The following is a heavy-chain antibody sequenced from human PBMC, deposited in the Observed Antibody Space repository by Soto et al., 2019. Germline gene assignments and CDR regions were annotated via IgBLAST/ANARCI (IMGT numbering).Heavy chain of an antibody. CDR2: IYYSGTT. Sequence: SETLSLTCTVSNGSVSSGTYSWSWVRQPPGKGLEWIGYIYYSGTTYYTPSLKSRLTMSMDRANDHFSLNLTSVTAADTAVYFCARGHYYYGMDVWGQGITVTVS. CDR3: ARGHYYYGMDV. V-gene: IGHV4-30-2*01. CDR1: NGSVSSGTYS. J-gene: IGHJ6*02.